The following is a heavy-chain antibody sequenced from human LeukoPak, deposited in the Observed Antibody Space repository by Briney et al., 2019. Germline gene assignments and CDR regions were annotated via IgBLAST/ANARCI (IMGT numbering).Heavy chain of an antibody. J-gene: IGHJ6*02. Sequence: PGGSLRLSCAASGFTFSSYAMSWVRQAPGKGLEWVSAISGSGGSTYYADSVKGRFTISRDNSKNTLYLQMNSLRAEDTAVYYCAKVGSNDFWSGYYISTGYYGMDVWGQGTTVTVSS. D-gene: IGHD3-3*01. CDR2: ISGSGGST. CDR3: AKVGSNDFWSGYYISTGYYGMDV. V-gene: IGHV3-23*01. CDR1: GFTFSSYA.